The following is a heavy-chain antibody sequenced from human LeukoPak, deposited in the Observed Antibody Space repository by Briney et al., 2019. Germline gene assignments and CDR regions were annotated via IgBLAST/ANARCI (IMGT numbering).Heavy chain of an antibody. V-gene: IGHV4-39*07. CDR1: GGSINDITYY. CDR3: ARSSNRHWEAPLDY. Sequence: NPSETLSLTCTVSGGSINDITYYWGWIRQPPGKGLEWIGSIYYSGSTYYNPSLKSRVIISVDTSKNQFSLKLSSVTAADTAVYYCARSSNRHWEAPLDYWGQGTLVTVSS. D-gene: IGHD1-26*01. CDR2: IYYSGST. J-gene: IGHJ4*02.